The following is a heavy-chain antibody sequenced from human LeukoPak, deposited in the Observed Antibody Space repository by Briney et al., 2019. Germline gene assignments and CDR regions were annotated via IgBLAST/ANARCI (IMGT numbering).Heavy chain of an antibody. CDR2: IYPGDSDT. Sequence: PGGSLRLSCQGSGYSFTTYWIGWVRQMPGKGLECMGIIYPGDSDTRYSPSFQGQVTISADKSISTAYLQWSSLKASDTAMYYCARDIAAASRSPWGQGTLVTVSS. J-gene: IGHJ5*02. CDR1: GYSFTTYW. V-gene: IGHV5-51*01. D-gene: IGHD6-13*01. CDR3: ARDIAAASRSP.